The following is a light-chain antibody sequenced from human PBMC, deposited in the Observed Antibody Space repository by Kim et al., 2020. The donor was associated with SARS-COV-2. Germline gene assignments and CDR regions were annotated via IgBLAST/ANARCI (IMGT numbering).Light chain of an antibody. CDR1: QSLGSSF. CDR3: QQYYSSPLT. CDR2: DAS. J-gene: IGKJ4*01. Sequence: EIVLTRSPGTLSLSPGERATLSCRASQSLGSSFLAWYRQKPGQTPTLLIYDASSRAPGVPDRFSGTGSGTDFTLTISRLEPEDFAVYYCQQYYSSPLTFGGGTKVDIK. V-gene: IGKV3-20*01.